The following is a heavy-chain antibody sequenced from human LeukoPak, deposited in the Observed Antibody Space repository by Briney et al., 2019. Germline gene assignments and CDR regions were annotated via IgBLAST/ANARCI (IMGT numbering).Heavy chain of an antibody. Sequence: SETLSLTCTVSGGSISSGGYYWSWIRQHPGKGLEWIGYIYYSGSTYYNPSLKSRVTISVDTSKNQFSLKLSSVTAADTAVYYCAREVTTDGLDYWGQGTLVTVSS. CDR1: GGSISSGGYY. CDR3: AREVTTDGLDY. D-gene: IGHD4-11*01. J-gene: IGHJ4*02. V-gene: IGHV4-31*03. CDR2: IYYSGST.